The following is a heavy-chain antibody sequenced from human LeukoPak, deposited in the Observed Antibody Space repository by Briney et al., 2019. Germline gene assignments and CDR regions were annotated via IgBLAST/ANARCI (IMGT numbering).Heavy chain of an antibody. CDR1: GYSFTSYW. CDR2: IYPGDSDT. Sequence: GESLKISCKGSGYSFTSYWIGWVRQMPGKGLEWMGIIYPGDSDTRYSPSFQGQVTISADKSISTAYPQWSSLKASDTAMYYCARLSDGRYSSGWYVDYWGQGTLVTVSS. CDR3: ARLSDGRYSSGWYVDY. J-gene: IGHJ4*02. V-gene: IGHV5-51*01. D-gene: IGHD6-19*01.